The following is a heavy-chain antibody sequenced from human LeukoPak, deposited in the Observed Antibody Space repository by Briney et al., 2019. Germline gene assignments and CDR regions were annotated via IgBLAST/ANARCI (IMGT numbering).Heavy chain of an antibody. V-gene: IGHV1-18*01. D-gene: IGHD3-3*01. CDR2: ISAYNGNT. CDR1: GYTFTSYG. CDR3: ARGLYRFLEWLPHYYYYGMDV. Sequence: ASVKVSCKASGYTFTSYGISWVRQAPRQGLEWMGWISAYNGNTNYAQKLQGRVTMTTDTSTSTAYMELRSLRSDDTAVYYCARGLYRFLEWLPHYYYYGMDVWGQGTTVTVSS. J-gene: IGHJ6*02.